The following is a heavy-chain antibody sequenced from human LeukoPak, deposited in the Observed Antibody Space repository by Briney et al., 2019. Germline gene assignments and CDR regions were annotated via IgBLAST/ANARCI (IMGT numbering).Heavy chain of an antibody. D-gene: IGHD5-18*01. V-gene: IGHV5-51*01. CDR3: GRCGYSYGPGNYYGMDV. CDR2: IYPGDSDT. Sequence: GESLKVSCKASGYIFTSYWIGWVRQMPGKGLEWMGIIYPGDSDTRYSPSFQGQVTISADKSISTAYLQWSSLKASDTAMYYCGRCGYSYGPGNYYGMDVWGQGTTVTVSS. CDR1: GYIFTSYW. J-gene: IGHJ6*02.